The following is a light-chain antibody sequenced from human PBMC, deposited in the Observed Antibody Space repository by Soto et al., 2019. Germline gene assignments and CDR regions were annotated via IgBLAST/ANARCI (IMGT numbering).Light chain of an antibody. Sequence: DIVLTQSPGTLSLSPGERATLSCWASQILSTDYLAWYQQKPGQPPGLLIYGASSRATGIPDRFSGSGSGTDFTLTISRLEPEDFAVYYCQQYGSSPSTFGQGTKLEIK. CDR2: GAS. J-gene: IGKJ2*01. CDR3: QQYGSSPST. V-gene: IGKV3-20*01. CDR1: QILSTDY.